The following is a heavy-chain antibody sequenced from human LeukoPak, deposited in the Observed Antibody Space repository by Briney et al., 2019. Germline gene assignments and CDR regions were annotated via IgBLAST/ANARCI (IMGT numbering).Heavy chain of an antibody. Sequence: GGSLRLSCAASGFTFSSYWMAWVRQAPGKGLEWVATIKEDGSEKYYVDSVKGRFTISRDNAKNSLYLQMNSLRAEDTAVYYCARELWFGELGYWGQGTLVTVSS. CDR2: IKEDGSEK. D-gene: IGHD3-10*01. CDR3: ARELWFGELGY. CDR1: GFTFSSYW. J-gene: IGHJ4*02. V-gene: IGHV3-7*01.